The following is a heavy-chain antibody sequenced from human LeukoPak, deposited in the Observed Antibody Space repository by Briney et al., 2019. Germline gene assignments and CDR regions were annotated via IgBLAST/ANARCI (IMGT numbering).Heavy chain of an antibody. D-gene: IGHD4-23*01. Sequence: GGSLRLSCAASGFTFSDYWMSWVRQAPGKGLEWVANIKLDGSQKFYVDSVEGRFTISRDNTKRLLYLQMSSLRAEDTAVYYCAREKVATASAFDIWGQGTMVTVSS. CDR1: GFTFSDYW. J-gene: IGHJ3*02. V-gene: IGHV3-7*01. CDR3: AREKVATASAFDI. CDR2: IKLDGSQK.